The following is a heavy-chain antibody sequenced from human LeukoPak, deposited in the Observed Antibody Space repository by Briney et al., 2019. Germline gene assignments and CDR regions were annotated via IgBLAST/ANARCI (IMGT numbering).Heavy chain of an antibody. V-gene: IGHV3-21*01. J-gene: IGHJ3*02. Sequence: GGSLRLSCAASGLTFSSYSMNWVRQAPGKGLEWVSSISSSSSYIYYADSVKGRFTISRDNAKNSLYLQMNSLRAEDTAVYYCARLTRVTIFGVVNGFDAFDIWGQGTMVTVSS. CDR2: ISSSSSYI. D-gene: IGHD3-3*01. CDR1: GLTFSSYS. CDR3: ARLTRVTIFGVVNGFDAFDI.